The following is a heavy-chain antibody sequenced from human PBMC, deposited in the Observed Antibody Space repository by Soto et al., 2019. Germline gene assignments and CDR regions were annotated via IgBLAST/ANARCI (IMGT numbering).Heavy chain of an antibody. CDR2: ISAYNGNT. CDR1: GYTFTSYG. D-gene: IGHD3-10*01. V-gene: IGHV1-18*04. CDR3: ASAKRITMVRGVTFDAFDI. Sequence: QVQLVQSGAEVKKPGASVKVSCKASGYTFTSYGISWVRQAPGQGLEWMGWISAYNGNTNYAQKLQGRVTMTTDTSTNTAYMELRSLRSDDTAVYYCASAKRITMVRGVTFDAFDIWGQGTMVTVSS. J-gene: IGHJ3*02.